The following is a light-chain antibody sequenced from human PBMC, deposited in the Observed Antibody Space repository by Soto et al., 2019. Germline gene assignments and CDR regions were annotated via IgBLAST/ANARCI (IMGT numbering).Light chain of an antibody. CDR1: SSDVGGYNY. CDR2: DVS. Sequence: QSALTQPASVSGSPGQSITISCTGTSSDVGGYNYVSWYQQHPGKAPKLMIYDVSNRPSGVSSRFSGSKSGNTDSLSISGLQPEDEADYYCSSYTISSTVVFGGGTKVTVL. J-gene: IGLJ2*01. CDR3: SSYTISSTVV. V-gene: IGLV2-14*01.